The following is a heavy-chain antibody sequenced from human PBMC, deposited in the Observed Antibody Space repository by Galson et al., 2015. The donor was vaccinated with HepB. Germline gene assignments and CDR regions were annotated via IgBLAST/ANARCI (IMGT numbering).Heavy chain of an antibody. CDR1: GYTFTSYA. D-gene: IGHD2-2*01. V-gene: IGHV1-3*01. CDR3: ARSLGYCSSTSCPPEFDP. CDR2: INAGNGNT. Sequence: SVKVSCKASGYTFTSYAMHWVRQAPGQRLEWMGWINAGNGNTKYSQKFQGRVTITRDTSVSTAYMELSSLRSEDTAVYYCARSLGYCSSTSCPPEFDPWGQGTLVTVSS. J-gene: IGHJ5*02.